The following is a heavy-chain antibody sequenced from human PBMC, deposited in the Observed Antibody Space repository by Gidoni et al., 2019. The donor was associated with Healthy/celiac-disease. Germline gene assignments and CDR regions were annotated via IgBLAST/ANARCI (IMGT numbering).Heavy chain of an antibody. D-gene: IGHD3-22*01. CDR3: ARASGSGYYYWENRNYFDY. CDR2: IYHSGST. Sequence: QVQLQESGPGLVKPSETLSLTCTVSGYSFSSGYYWGWLRQPPGKGLEWIGSIYHSGSTYYNPSLKSRVTISVDTSKNQFSLKLSSVTAADTAVYYCARASGSGYYYWENRNYFDYWGQGTLVTVSS. CDR1: GYSFSSGYY. V-gene: IGHV4-38-2*02. J-gene: IGHJ4*02.